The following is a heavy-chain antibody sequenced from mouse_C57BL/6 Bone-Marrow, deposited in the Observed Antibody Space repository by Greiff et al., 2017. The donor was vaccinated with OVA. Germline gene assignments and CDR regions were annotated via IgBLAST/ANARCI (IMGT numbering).Heavy chain of an antibody. V-gene: IGHV2-2*01. CDR1: GFSLTSYG. D-gene: IGHD2-4*01. CDR2: IWSGGST. CDR3: ARIGDYDYDWFAY. J-gene: IGHJ3*01. Sequence: QVQLQQSGPGLVQPSQSLSITCTVSGFSLTSYGVHWVRQSPGKGLEWLGVIWSGGSTDYNAAFISRLSISKDNSKSQVFFKMNSLQADATAIYYCARIGDYDYDWFAYWGQGTLVTVSA.